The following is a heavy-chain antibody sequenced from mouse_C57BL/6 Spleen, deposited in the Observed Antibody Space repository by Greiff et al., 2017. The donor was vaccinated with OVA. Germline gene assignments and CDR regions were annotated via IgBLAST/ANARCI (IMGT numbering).Heavy chain of an antibody. CDR2: IDPSDSYT. CDR3: ARSTMVTTPYYCDY. V-gene: IGHV1-59*01. D-gene: IGHD2-2*01. CDR1: GYTFTSYW. J-gene: IGHJ2*01. Sequence: QVQLQQPGAELVRPGTSVKLSCKASGYTFTSYWMHWVKQRPGQGLEWIGVIDPSDSYTNYNQKFKGKATLTVDQSSSTAYMQISSLTYEDAAVYYCARSTMVTTPYYCDYWGQGTTRTVSS.